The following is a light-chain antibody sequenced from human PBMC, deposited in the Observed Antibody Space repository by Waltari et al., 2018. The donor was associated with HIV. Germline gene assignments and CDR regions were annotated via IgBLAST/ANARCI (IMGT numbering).Light chain of an antibody. Sequence: QSVLTQPPSASGTPGQRVTISCSGSSSNIGSFYVYWYQQLPGSAPQLLSYRNNQRPSGVPDRVSGSKSGTSASLAISGLRSEDEADYYCAAWTDSLRGVVFGGGTKLSVL. J-gene: IGLJ2*01. CDR1: SSNIGSFY. CDR2: RNN. CDR3: AAWTDSLRGVV. V-gene: IGLV1-47*01.